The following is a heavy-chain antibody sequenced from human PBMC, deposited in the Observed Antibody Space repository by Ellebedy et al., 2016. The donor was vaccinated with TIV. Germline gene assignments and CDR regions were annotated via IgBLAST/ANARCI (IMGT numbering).Heavy chain of an antibody. J-gene: IGHJ5*01. V-gene: IGHV5-10-1*01. Sequence: GESLKISCQGSGYTFTRYFIAWVRLMPGKGLQWMGRIDPRDSYTNYNPSFEGHVTISADKSISTAYMQWSSLKASDSAIYFCARGVSAGSGWLDPWGPGTLVTVTS. D-gene: IGHD3-3*01. CDR2: IDPRDSYT. CDR3: ARGVSAGSGWLDP. CDR1: GYTFTRYF.